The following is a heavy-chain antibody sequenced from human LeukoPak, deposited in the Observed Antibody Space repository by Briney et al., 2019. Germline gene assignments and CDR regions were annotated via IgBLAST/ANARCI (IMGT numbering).Heavy chain of an antibody. CDR3: AVDVGGVSSDAFDI. J-gene: IGHJ3*02. Sequence: SVKVSCKASGFTFTSSAMQWVRQVRGQRLEWIGWIVVGSGNTNYAQKFQERVTITRDMSTSTAYMELSSLRSEDTAVYYCAVDVGGVSSDAFDIWGQGTLVTVSS. D-gene: IGHD3-16*02. V-gene: IGHV1-58*02. CDR1: GFTFTSSA. CDR2: IVVGSGNT.